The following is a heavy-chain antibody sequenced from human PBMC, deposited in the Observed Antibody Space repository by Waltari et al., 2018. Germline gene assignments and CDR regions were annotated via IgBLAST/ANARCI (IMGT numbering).Heavy chain of an antibody. CDR1: GGSFWGYA. Sequence: QVQLQQWGAGLLKPSETLSLTGAVYGGSFWGYARSWIRQPPGKGLEWIGEINHSGSTNYNPSLKSRVTISVDTSKNQFSLKLSSVTAADTAVYYCARKITMVRGGYNWFDPWGQGTLVTVSS. J-gene: IGHJ5*02. D-gene: IGHD3-10*01. V-gene: IGHV4-34*01. CDR3: ARKITMVRGGYNWFDP. CDR2: INHSGST.